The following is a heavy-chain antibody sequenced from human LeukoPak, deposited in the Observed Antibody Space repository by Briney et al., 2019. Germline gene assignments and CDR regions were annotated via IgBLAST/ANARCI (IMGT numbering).Heavy chain of an antibody. Sequence: PGGSLRLSCAASGFTFSDYYMSWIRQAPGKGLEWVSYISSSGSTIYYADSVKGRLTISRDNAKNSLYLQMNSLRAEDTAVYYCATASTVPAATFDPWGQGTLVTVSS. V-gene: IGHV3-11*01. CDR3: ATASTVPAATFDP. CDR2: ISSSGSTI. J-gene: IGHJ5*02. CDR1: GFTFSDYY. D-gene: IGHD2-2*01.